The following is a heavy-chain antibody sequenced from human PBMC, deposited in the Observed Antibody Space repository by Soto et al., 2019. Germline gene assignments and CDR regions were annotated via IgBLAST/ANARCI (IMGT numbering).Heavy chain of an antibody. J-gene: IGHJ4*02. V-gene: IGHV3-15*01. CDR2: VKRKTDGGAT. CDR3: ARAGGVRYFDWFLTPAPGFPEY. CDR1: GFTFYNTW. Sequence: GGSLRLSCTASGFTFYNTWMSWVRQAPGKGLEWVGRVKRKTDGGATDYTAPVKGRFTISRYDSQNTLYLQMNSLQTDDTAVYYCARAGGVRYFDWFLTPAPGFPEYWGQGTLVTVSS. D-gene: IGHD3-9*01.